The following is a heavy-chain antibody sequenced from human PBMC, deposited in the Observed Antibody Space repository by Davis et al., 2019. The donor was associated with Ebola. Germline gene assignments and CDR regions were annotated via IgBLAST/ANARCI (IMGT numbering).Heavy chain of an antibody. CDR3: ARDLGLWGYSSGWYYYYYGMDV. D-gene: IGHD6-19*01. CDR1: GFTFSSYW. Sequence: GESLKISCAASGFTFSSYWMSWVRQAPGKGLEWVANIKQDGSEKYYVDSVKGRFTISRDNAKNSLYLQMNSLRAEDTAVYYCARDLGLWGYSSGWYYYYYGMDVWGQGTTVTVSS. CDR2: IKQDGSEK. J-gene: IGHJ6*02. V-gene: IGHV3-7*03.